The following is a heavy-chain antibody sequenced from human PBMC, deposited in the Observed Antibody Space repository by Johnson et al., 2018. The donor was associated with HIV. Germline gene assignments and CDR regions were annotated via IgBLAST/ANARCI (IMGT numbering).Heavy chain of an antibody. Sequence: VQLVESGGGVVQPGRSLRLSCAASGFTFSSYAMHWVRQAPGKGLEWVAVISYDGSNILYADSVKGRFTISRDNSKNTLYLQMNSLRAEETALYYCARDREVGARSGAFDIWGQGTMVTVSS. CDR3: ARDREVGARSGAFDI. CDR2: ISYDGSNI. D-gene: IGHD1-26*01. J-gene: IGHJ3*02. CDR1: GFTFSSYA. V-gene: IGHV3-30-3*01.